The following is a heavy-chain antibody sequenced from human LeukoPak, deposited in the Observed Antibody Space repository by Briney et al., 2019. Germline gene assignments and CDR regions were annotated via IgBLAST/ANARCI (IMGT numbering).Heavy chain of an antibody. CDR3: AKQRDYYDSSGYYRGYYFDY. CDR1: RFTFSSYA. CDR2: ISGSSTRT. J-gene: IGHJ4*02. V-gene: IGHV3-23*01. Sequence: GGSLRLSCADSRFTFSSYAMSWVRQAPGKGLEWVSSISGSSTRTYYADSVKGRFTVSRDNPKNTLYLQMNSLRAEDTAVYYCAKQRDYYDSSGYYRGYYFDYWGQGTLVTVSS. D-gene: IGHD3-22*01.